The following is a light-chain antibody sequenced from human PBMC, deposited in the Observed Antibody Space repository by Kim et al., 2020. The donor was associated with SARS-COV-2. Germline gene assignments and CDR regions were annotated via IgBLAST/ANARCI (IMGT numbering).Light chain of an antibody. J-gene: IGKJ5*01. CDR2: GAS. V-gene: IGKV3-20*01. CDR1: QSVSSSY. Sequence: EIVLTQSPGTLSLSPGERATLSCRASQSVSSSYLAWYQQKPGQAPRLLIYGASTRATGIPDSFSGSGSGTDFTLTISRLEPEDFAVYSCQQYGSSRTFGQGTRMEIK. CDR3: QQYGSSRT.